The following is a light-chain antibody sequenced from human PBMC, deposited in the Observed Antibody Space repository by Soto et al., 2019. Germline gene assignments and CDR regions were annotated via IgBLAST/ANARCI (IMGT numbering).Light chain of an antibody. V-gene: IGLV2-14*01. CDR2: EVS. CDR3: NSSTSKSTGV. CDR1: SSDVGGYNY. Sequence: QSALTQPASVSGSPGQSITISCTGTSSDVGGYNYVSWYQQHPGKAPKLIIYEVSNRPSGVSNRFSGSKSGNTASLTICGLQDEDEADYYCNSSTSKSTGVFGTGTKLTVL. J-gene: IGLJ1*01.